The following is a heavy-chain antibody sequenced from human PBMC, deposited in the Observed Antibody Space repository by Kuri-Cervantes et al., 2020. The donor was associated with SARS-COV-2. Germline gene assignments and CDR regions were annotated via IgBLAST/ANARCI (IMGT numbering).Heavy chain of an antibody. Sequence: GESLKISCAASGFTVSDYYMNWIRQAPGKGLEWVSYISRSGSYTYYADSVRGRFTVSRDNAKNSLYLQMNGLRAEDTAVYYCAREIYSSSRYDAYYYMDVWGKGTTVTVSS. CDR3: AREIYSSSRYDAYYYMDV. CDR2: ISRSGSYT. CDR1: GFTVSDYY. D-gene: IGHD6-13*01. J-gene: IGHJ6*03. V-gene: IGHV3-11*01.